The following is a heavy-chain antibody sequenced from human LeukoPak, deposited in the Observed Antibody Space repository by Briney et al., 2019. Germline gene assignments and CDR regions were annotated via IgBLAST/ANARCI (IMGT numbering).Heavy chain of an antibody. CDR1: GYTFTDYG. J-gene: IGHJ5*02. CDR2: VSADGGIT. Sequence: ASVKVSCKPSGYTFTDYGISWVRRAPGQGLEWMGWVSADGGITRYSEKFQGRVTMTTDTSTTTAYMELSSLRSEDTAVFYCARDWYCTGGSCQDCFDPWGQGTLVTVSS. V-gene: IGHV1-18*01. D-gene: IGHD2-15*01. CDR3: ARDWYCTGGSCQDCFDP.